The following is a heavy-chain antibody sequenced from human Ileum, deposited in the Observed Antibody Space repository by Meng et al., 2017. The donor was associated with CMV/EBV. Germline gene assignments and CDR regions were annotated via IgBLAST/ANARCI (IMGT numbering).Heavy chain of an antibody. J-gene: IGHJ4*02. Sequence: QVQLLESGAEVKTPGSSVKVSCKASGYTFTSYYIHWVRQAPGQGLEWMGWINPNNGDTNYAQKFQGGVTMTRDTSINTAYMEVTSADTAVYYCVRGITMGTTGWHFDYWGQGALVTVSS. CDR3: VRGITMGTTGWHFDY. D-gene: IGHD1-26*01. CDR2: INPNNGDT. V-gene: IGHV1-2*02. CDR1: GYTFTSYY.